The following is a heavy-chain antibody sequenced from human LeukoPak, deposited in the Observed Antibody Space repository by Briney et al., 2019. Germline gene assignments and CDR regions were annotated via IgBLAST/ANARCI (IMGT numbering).Heavy chain of an antibody. CDR2: ISGSGGST. CDR1: GFTFSSYA. CDR3: TRGAMVYYYYYYMDV. V-gene: IGHV3-23*01. D-gene: IGHD5-18*01. J-gene: IGHJ6*03. Sequence: GGSLRLFCAASGFTFSSYAMSWVRQAPGKGLEWVSAISGSGGSTYYADSVKGRFTISRDNSKNTLYLQMNSLRAEDTAVYYCTRGAMVYYYYYYMDVWGKGTTVTVSS.